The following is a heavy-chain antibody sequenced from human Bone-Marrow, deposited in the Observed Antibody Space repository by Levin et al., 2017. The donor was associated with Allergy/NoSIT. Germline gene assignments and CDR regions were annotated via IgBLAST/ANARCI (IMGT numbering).Heavy chain of an antibody. CDR2: ITSGSGGGI. D-gene: IGHD1-26*01. J-gene: IGHJ4*02. Sequence: GESLKISCAASGFTFSRNAMSWFRQAPGKGLQWVAHITSGSGGGIYYAPFVKGRFSISRDNSKSTLYLQMNSLRVEDTALYSCARGTYGSFDSWGQGTQITVSS. CDR3: ARGTYGSFDS. CDR1: GFTFSRNA. V-gene: IGHV3-23*01.